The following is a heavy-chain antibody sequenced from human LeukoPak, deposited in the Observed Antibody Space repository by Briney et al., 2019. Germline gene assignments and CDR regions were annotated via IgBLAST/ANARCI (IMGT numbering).Heavy chain of an antibody. CDR3: ARSSGWYDAFDI. V-gene: IGHV3-30*04. CDR1: GFTFSSYA. J-gene: IGHJ3*02. CDR2: ISYDGSNK. Sequence: PGRSLRLSCAASGFTFSSYAMHWVRQAPGKGLEWVAVISYDGSNKYYADSVKGRFTISRDNSKNTLYLQMNSLRAEDTAVYYCARSSGWYDAFDIWGQGTMVTVSS. D-gene: IGHD6-19*01.